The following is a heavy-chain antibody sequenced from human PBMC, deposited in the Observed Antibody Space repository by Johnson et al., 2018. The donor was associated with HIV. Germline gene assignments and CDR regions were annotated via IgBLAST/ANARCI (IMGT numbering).Heavy chain of an antibody. CDR3: ARIAARPLDAFDI. D-gene: IGHD6-6*01. J-gene: IGHJ3*02. CDR2: ISSSGSTI. V-gene: IGHV3-11*04. Sequence: QVQLVESGGGLVQPGGSLRLSCAASGFTLSDSYMSWIRQAPGKGLEWVSYISSSGSTIYYADYVKGRFTISRENAKNSLYLQMNSLRAGDTAVYYCARIAARPLDAFDIWGQGTMVTVSS. CDR1: GFTLSDSY.